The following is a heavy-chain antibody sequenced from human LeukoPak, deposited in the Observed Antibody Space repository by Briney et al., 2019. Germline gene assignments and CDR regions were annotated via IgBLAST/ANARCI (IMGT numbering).Heavy chain of an antibody. J-gene: IGHJ4*02. CDR1: GFTFSSYS. D-gene: IGHD2-15*01. V-gene: IGHV3-21*01. Sequence: GGSLRLSCAASGFTFSSYSMNLVRQAPGKGLEWVSSLSSGSSYIYYPDSVKGRFTISRDNAKNSLYLQMNSLRAEDTAVYYCARYCSGGSCYGDDYWGQGTLVTVSS. CDR2: LSSGSSYI. CDR3: ARYCSGGSCYGDDY.